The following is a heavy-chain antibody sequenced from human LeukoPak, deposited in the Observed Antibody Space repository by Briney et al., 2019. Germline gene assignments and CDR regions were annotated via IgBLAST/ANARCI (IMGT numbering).Heavy chain of an antibody. D-gene: IGHD3-16*01. CDR2: ISGSGGST. CDR3: ASLNYGQVWGSPHYYFDY. Sequence: PGGSLRLSCAASGFTFSSYSMNWVRQAPGKGLEWVSGISGSGGSTYYADSVKGRFTISRDNAKNSLYLQVNSLRVEDTAVYYCASLNYGQVWGSPHYYFDYWGQGILVTVSS. CDR1: GFTFSSYS. J-gene: IGHJ4*02. V-gene: IGHV3-21*06.